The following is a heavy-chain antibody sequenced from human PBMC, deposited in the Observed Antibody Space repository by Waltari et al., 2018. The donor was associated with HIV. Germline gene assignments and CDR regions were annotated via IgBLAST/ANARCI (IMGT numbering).Heavy chain of an antibody. CDR2: IDPSDSYI. J-gene: IGHJ3*02. V-gene: IGHV5-10-1*01. CDR1: GYMFTGYW. Sequence: EVQLVQSGAEVKKPGESLRNSCKGFGYMFTGYWIRWGRQMPGKGLEWMGRIDPSDSYINYSPSFQGHVTISADKSINTAYLQWSSLKASDSAMYYCARAQGMTMTVEVAFDIWGQGTMVTVSP. D-gene: IGHD3-22*01. CDR3: ARAQGMTMTVEVAFDI.